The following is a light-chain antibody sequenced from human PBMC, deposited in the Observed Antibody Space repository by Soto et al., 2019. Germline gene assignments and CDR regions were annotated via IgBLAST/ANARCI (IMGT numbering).Light chain of an antibody. V-gene: IGLV1-40*01. CDR3: QSYDSSLSGLWV. CDR2: GNN. CDR1: SSNIGAGYD. Sequence: QSVLTQPPSVSGAPGQTITISCTGSSSNIGAGYDVHWYQQLPGRAPKLLIYGNNNRPSGVPDRFSGSKSGTSASLAITGLQAEDEADYYCQSYDSSLSGLWVFGGGTKVTVL. J-gene: IGLJ3*02.